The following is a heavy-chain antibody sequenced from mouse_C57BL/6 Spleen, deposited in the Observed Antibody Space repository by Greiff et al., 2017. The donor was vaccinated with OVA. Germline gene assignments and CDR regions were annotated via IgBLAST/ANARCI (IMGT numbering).Heavy chain of an antibody. V-gene: IGHV14-3*01. CDR2: IDPANGNT. CDR1: GFTIKNTY. J-gene: IGHJ1*03. CDR3: ARMIKWYFDV. Sequence: VQLQQSVAELVRPGASVKLSCTASGFTIKNTYMHWVKQRPEQGLEWIGRIDPANGNTKYAPKFQGKATITADTSSNTAYLQLSSLTSEDTAIYYCARMIKWYFDVWGTGTTVTVSS. D-gene: IGHD2-4*01.